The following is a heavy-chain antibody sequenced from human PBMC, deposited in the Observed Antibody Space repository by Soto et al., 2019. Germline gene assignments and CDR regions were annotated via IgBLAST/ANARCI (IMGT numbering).Heavy chain of an antibody. CDR3: ARGAIAPASGDY. J-gene: IGHJ4*02. Sequence: ASVKVSCKASGYTFTSYYMHWVRQAPGQGLEWMGLINPNNGNTNYAQKFQGRVTMTTDTSTSTAYMELRSLRSDDTAVYYCARGAIAPASGDYWGQGTLVTVSS. V-gene: IGHV1-18*04. CDR1: GYTFTSYY. D-gene: IGHD6-25*01. CDR2: INPNNGNT.